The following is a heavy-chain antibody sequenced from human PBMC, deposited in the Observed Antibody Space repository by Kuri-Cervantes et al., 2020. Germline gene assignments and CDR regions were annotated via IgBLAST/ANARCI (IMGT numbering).Heavy chain of an antibody. CDR3: AKVAVDWSLNYYYGMDV. Sequence: GESLKISCAASGFTFDDYGMSWVRQAPGKGLEWVSGINWNGGSTGYADSVKGRFTISRDNAKNSLYLQMNSLRDEDTAVYYCAKVAVDWSLNYYYGMDVWGQGTTVTVSS. V-gene: IGHV3-20*04. D-gene: IGHD3-9*01. CDR2: INWNGGST. J-gene: IGHJ6*02. CDR1: GFTFDDYG.